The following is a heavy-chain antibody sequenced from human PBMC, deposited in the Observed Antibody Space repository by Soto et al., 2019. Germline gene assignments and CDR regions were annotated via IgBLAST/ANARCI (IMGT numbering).Heavy chain of an antibody. CDR1: GFTFSTYS. Sequence: GSLRLSCAASGFTFSTYSVNWVRQAPGKGLEWVSSISSGSSYIYYADSVKGRFTISRDNAKNALFLQMNSLRAEDTAVYYCARDRYCSSSSCFPFDYWGQGTLVTVSS. V-gene: IGHV3-21*01. CDR3: ARDRYCSSSSCFPFDY. CDR2: ISSGSSYI. D-gene: IGHD2-2*01. J-gene: IGHJ4*02.